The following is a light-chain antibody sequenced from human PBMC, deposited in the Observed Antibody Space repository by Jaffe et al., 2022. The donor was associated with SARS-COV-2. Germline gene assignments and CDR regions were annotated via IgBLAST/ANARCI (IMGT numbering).Light chain of an antibody. V-gene: IGLV1-44*01. J-gene: IGLJ1*01. CDR1: SSNIGRNT. CDR2: SNN. Sequence: QSVLTQPPSASGTPGQRVTISCSGSSSNIGRNTVNWFQQLPGTAPKLLIHSNNQRPSGVPDRISASKSGTSASLAISGLQSADEADYYCAAWDDSLKGFVFGTGTKVTVL. CDR3: AAWDDSLKGFV.